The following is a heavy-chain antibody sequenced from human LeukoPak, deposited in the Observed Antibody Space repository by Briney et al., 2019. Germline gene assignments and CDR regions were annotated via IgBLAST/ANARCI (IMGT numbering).Heavy chain of an antibody. CDR2: ISYDGSNK. D-gene: IGHD3-22*01. Sequence: GGSLRLSCAASGFTVSSYAMHWVRQAPGKGLEWVAVISYDGSNKYYADSVKGRFTISRDNSNNTPYLQMNSLRAEDTAVYYCARLGLAPFDYWGQGTLVTVSS. CDR1: GFTVSSYA. CDR3: ARLGLAPFDY. V-gene: IGHV3-30*04. J-gene: IGHJ4*02.